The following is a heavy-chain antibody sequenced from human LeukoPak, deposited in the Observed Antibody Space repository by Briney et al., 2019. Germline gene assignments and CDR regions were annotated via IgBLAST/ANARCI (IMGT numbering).Heavy chain of an antibody. J-gene: IGHJ4*02. CDR2: IYYSGST. CDR3: ARHSYGYDCFDY. D-gene: IGHD5-18*01. CDR1: GGSISSYY. V-gene: IGHV4-59*01. Sequence: SETLSLTCTVSGGSISSYYWSWIRQPPGKGLDWIGYIYYSGSTNYNPSLKSRVTISVDTSKNQFSLKLSSVTAADTAVYYRARHSYGYDCFDYWGQGTLVTVSS.